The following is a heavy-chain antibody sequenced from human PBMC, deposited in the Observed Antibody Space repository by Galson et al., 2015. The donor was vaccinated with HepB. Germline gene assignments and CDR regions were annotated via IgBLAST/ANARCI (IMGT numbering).Heavy chain of an antibody. CDR2: IHLSGST. J-gene: IGHJ4*02. CDR1: DPFSSNSW. D-gene: IGHD3-10*01. Sequence: ETLSLTCTVDPFSSNSWRSWVRQPPGKGLEWIGEIHLSGSTKYNPSLKSRVTILIDNSNNQYSLTLSSVTAADTAVYYCTTYGTSGSIWHWGQGTLVIVSS. CDR3: TTYGTSGSIWH. V-gene: IGHV4-4*02.